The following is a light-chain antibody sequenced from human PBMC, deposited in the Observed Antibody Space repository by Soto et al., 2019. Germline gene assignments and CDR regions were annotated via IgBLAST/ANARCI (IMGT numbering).Light chain of an antibody. CDR3: LQGTHCPGT. J-gene: IGKJ4*01. Sequence: AVMTQAPLCVPVTRGQPGSISGSSSQSIVYSDGNPSLNWFQQRPGQSPRRLIYKVSNRDSGVPDRFSGSGSGTDFTLKISRLEAEAVGAYYCLQGTHCPGTLGGGTKV. CDR2: KVS. CDR1: QSIVYSDGNPS. V-gene: IGKV2-30*01.